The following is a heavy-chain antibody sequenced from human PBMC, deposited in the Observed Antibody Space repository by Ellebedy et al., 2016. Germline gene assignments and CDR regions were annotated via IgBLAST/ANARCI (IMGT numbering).Heavy chain of an antibody. CDR3: ARGGSPFY. CDR1: GFNFSSSW. D-gene: IGHD2-15*01. CDR2: INIDGSIT. Sequence: GGSLRLSCAASGFNFSSSWMHWVRQGSGKGLVWVSRINIDGSITTYVDSVKGRFVISRDNAKNTLYLQMHSLRPEDTAVYYCARGGSPFYWGRGTLVTVSP. V-gene: IGHV3-74*01. J-gene: IGHJ4*02.